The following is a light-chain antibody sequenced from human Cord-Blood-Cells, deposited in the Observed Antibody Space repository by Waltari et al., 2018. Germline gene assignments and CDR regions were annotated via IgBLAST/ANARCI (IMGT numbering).Light chain of an antibody. V-gene: IGLV10-54*02. CDR2: RNN. J-gene: IGLJ2*01. CDR1: SNIVGNQG. CDR3: SALDSSLSAHVV. Sequence: QAGLTQPPSVSKGLRQTATLTCTGNSNIVGNQGAAWLQQHQGHPPNLLSYRNNNRPSGISERFSASRSGNTASLTITGLQPEDEADYYCSALDSSLSAHVVFGGGTKLTVL.